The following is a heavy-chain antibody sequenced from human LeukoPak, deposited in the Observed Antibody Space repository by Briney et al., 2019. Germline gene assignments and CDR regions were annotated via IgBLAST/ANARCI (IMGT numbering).Heavy chain of an antibody. D-gene: IGHD5-24*01. CDR1: GFTFSSYG. CDR3: AKGGMATICDY. CDR2: ISGSGGST. V-gene: IGHV3-23*01. J-gene: IGHJ4*02. Sequence: GGSLRLSCAASGFTFSSYGMSWVRQAPGKGLEWVSAISGSGGSTYYADSVKGRFTISRDNSKNTLYLQMNSMRAEDTAVYYCAKGGMATICDYWGQGTLVTVSS.